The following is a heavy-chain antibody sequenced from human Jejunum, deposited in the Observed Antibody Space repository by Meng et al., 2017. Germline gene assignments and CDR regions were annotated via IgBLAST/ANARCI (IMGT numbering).Heavy chain of an antibody. J-gene: IGHJ6*02. V-gene: IGHV3-74*01. CDR1: GFTFSNYW. CDR3: ARAICSGGSCSLADGLDV. D-gene: IGHD2-15*01. Sequence: GESLKISCAASGFTFSNYWMHWARRAPGKGLVWVSHSNRDGSTTSYADSLRGRFTVSRDNAKDTLYLQMNSLRAEDTAVYFCARAICSGGSCSLADGLDVWGQGTTVTVSS. CDR2: SNRDGSTT.